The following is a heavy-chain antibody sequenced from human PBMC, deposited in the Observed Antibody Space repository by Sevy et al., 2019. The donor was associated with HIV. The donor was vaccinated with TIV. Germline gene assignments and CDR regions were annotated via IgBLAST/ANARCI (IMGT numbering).Heavy chain of an antibody. Sequence: GGSLRLSCAASGFTFSGFWMHWVRQAPGKGLVWVSHVDGEGSGTSYAESVKGRFTVFRDNAKNMLYLQMNSLRAEDTAVYYCVRDLQHPYSGDYKGWFDSWGQGTLVTVSS. J-gene: IGHJ5*01. D-gene: IGHD1-26*01. CDR3: VRDLQHPYSGDYKGWFDS. CDR2: VDGEGSGT. V-gene: IGHV3-74*01. CDR1: GFTFSGFW.